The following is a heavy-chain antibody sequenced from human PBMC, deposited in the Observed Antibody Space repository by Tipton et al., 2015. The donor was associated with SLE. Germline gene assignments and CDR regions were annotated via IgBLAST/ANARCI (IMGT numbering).Heavy chain of an antibody. CDR2: LHYSGST. CDR1: GGSIRGFY. D-gene: IGHD1-26*01. V-gene: IGHV4-59*01. Sequence: TLSLTCIVSGGSIRGFYWSWIRQPPGKGLEWIGYLHYSGSTDYSPSLKSRVTISGDTSKNHFSLRLTSVTAADTAVYYCARGLFGGSYDYWGQGTLVTVSS. CDR3: ARGLFGGSYDY. J-gene: IGHJ4*02.